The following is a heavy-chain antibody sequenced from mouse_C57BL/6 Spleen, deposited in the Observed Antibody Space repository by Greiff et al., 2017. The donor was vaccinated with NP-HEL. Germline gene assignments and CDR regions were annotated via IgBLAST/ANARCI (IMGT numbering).Heavy chain of an antibody. Sequence: QVQLQQSGPELVKPGASVKISCKASGYTFTDYYINWVKQRPGQGLEWIGWLYPGSGNTKYNEKFKGKATLTVDTSSSTAYMQLSSLTSEDSAVYFCARSAYLYGSSLYYWGQGTTLTVSS. V-gene: IGHV1-84*01. CDR2: LYPGSGNT. CDR1: GYTFTDYY. CDR3: ARSAYLYGSSLYY. D-gene: IGHD1-1*01. J-gene: IGHJ2*01.